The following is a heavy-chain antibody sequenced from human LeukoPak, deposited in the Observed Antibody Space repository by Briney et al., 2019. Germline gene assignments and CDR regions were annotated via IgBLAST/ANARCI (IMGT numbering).Heavy chain of an antibody. J-gene: IGHJ3*02. V-gene: IGHV3-48*01. Sequence: PVQPLDSASILTSSRSTICYADSVKGRFTISRDNAENSLYLQMNSLRADDTAVYYCAREYSSSSGRAFDIWGQGTMVTVSS. CDR3: AREYSSSSGRAFDI. D-gene: IGHD6-6*01. CDR2: LTSSRSTI.